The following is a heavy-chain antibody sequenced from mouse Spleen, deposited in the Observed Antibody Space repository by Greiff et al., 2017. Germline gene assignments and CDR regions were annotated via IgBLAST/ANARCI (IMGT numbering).Heavy chain of an antibody. V-gene: IGHV1-69*02. CDR3: AREDWFAY. CDR1: GYTFTSHW. CDR2: IDPSDSET. J-gene: IGHJ3*01. Sequence: QVQLKQPGAELVKPGAPVKVSCKASGYTFTSHWMNWVRQRPGRGLEWIGRIDPSDSETHYNQEFKDKATLTVDKSSSTAFIHLSSLTSEDSEVYYCAREDWFAYWGKGTRVSVSA.